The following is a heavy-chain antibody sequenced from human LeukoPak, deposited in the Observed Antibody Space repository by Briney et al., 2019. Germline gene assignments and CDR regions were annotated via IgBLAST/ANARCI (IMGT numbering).Heavy chain of an antibody. V-gene: IGHV3-33*01. CDR2: IWYDGSNK. CDR3: ARENAAASDY. J-gene: IGHJ4*02. CDR1: GFTFSSYG. D-gene: IGHD6-13*01. Sequence: GGSLRLSCAASGFTFSSYGMHWVRQAPGKGLEWVALIWYDGSNKDYAESVKGRFTISRDSSKNTLYLQMNSLRAEDTAVYYCARENAAASDYWGQGTLVTVSS.